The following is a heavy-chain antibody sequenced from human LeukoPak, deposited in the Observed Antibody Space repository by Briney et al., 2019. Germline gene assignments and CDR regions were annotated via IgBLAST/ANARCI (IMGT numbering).Heavy chain of an antibody. D-gene: IGHD5-24*01. CDR2: INPNSGGT. V-gene: IGHV1-2*02. CDR3: ARRTGNWLQFGDH. J-gene: IGHJ4*02. CDR1: GYTFTGYY. Sequence: ASVKVSCKASGYTFTGYYMHWVRQAPGQGLEWMGWINPNSGGTNYAQKFQGRVTMTRDTSISTAYMELSRLRSDDTAVYYCARRTGNWLQFGDHWGPGTLVTVSS.